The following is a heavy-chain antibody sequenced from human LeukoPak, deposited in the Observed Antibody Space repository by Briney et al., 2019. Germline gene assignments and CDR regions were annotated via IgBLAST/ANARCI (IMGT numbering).Heavy chain of an antibody. CDR3: AQLIVGATLGPIDY. CDR2: ISGSGGST. Sequence: GGSLRLSCAASGFTFSSYGISWVRQAPGKGLEWVSAISGSGGSTYYADSVKGRFTISRDNSKNTLYLQMNSLRAEDTAVYYCAQLIVGATLGPIDYWGQGTLVTVSS. V-gene: IGHV3-23*01. CDR1: GFTFSSYG. J-gene: IGHJ4*02. D-gene: IGHD1-26*01.